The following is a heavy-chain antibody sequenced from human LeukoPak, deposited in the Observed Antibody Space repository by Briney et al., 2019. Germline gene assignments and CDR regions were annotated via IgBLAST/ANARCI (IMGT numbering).Heavy chain of an antibody. J-gene: IGHJ5*02. D-gene: IGHD6-13*01. CDR3: ARDCWWQQLVGDPTYSWFDP. CDR2: IYTSGST. V-gene: IGHV4-4*07. CDR1: GGSISSYY. Sequence: PSETLSLTCTVSGGSISSYYWSWIRQPAGKGLEWIGRIYTSGSTNYNPSLKSRVTMSVDTSKNQFSLKLSSVTAADTAVYYCARDCWWQQLVGDPTYSWFDPWGQGTLVTVSS.